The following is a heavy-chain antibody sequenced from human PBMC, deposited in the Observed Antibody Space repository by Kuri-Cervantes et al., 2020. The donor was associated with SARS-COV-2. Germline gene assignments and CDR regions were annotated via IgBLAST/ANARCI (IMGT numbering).Heavy chain of an antibody. D-gene: IGHD3-22*01. J-gene: IGHJ4*02. Sequence: GGSLRLSCKGSGYSFTSYWIGWVCQMPGKGLEWMGISYPGDSDTRYSTSSQGQVTISADKSISTAYLQWSSLKASDTAIYFCARQKFHYYDSSGYQGATDYWGQGTLVTVSS. CDR2: SYPGDSDT. CDR1: GYSFTSYW. V-gene: IGHV5-51*01. CDR3: ARQKFHYYDSSGYQGATDY.